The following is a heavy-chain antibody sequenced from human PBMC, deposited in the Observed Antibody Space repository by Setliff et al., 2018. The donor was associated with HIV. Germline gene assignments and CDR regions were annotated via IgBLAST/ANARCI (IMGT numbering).Heavy chain of an antibody. J-gene: IGHJ4*02. CDR1: GFTFANFA. V-gene: IGHV3-23*01. D-gene: IGHD6-19*01. CDR3: ARDSEPGTRVAGTTGLDH. CDR2: CSGDST. Sequence: GESLKISCAASGFTFANFAMGWVRQAPGKGLEWVSGCSGDSTYYADSVKGRFTISRDNSKNTLYLQMNSLRPEDTALYYCARDSEPGTRVAGTTGLDHWGQGSLVTVSS.